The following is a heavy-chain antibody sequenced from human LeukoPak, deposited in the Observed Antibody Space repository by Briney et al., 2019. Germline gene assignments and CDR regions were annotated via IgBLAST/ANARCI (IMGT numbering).Heavy chain of an antibody. D-gene: IGHD2-2*01. Sequence: GGSLRLSCAASGFTFSTYAMVWVRQAPGKGLEWVSAVSGGGDATYYADSVQGRFTISRDHSKNPLYLQLNSMRAEDTAIYYCAKSSHVVPAAPGYFDSWGQGTLVTVSS. CDR1: GFTFSTYA. CDR2: VSGGGDAT. V-gene: IGHV3-23*01. CDR3: AKSSHVVPAAPGYFDS. J-gene: IGHJ4*02.